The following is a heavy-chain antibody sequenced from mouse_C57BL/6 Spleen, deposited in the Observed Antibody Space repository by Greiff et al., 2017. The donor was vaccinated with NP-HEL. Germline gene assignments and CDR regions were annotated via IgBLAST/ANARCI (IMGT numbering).Heavy chain of an antibody. Sequence: EVQLVESGPELVKPGASVKISCKASGYSFTGYYMNWVKQSPEKSLEWIGEINPSTGGTTYNQKFKAKATLTVDKSSSTAYMQLKSLTSEDSAVYYCARYYYGSSSSFAYWGQGTLVTVSA. J-gene: IGHJ3*01. CDR3: ARYYYGSSSSFAY. D-gene: IGHD1-1*01. CDR1: GYSFTGYY. CDR2: INPSTGGT. V-gene: IGHV1-42*01.